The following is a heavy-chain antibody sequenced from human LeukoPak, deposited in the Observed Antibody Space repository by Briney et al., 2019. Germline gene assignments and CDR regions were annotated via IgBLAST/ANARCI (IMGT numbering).Heavy chain of an antibody. CDR3: ARGAGSYYFAF. Sequence: SETLSLTCTVSGTSFNGGNFYWTWIRQTPGAGLEWIGYIFDSGITHYNPSLKSRVTISIDTSNNQFSLELTSVTPADTALYYCARGAGSYYFAFWGQGTLVIVSS. J-gene: IGHJ4*02. V-gene: IGHV4-61*01. CDR2: IFDSGIT. D-gene: IGHD1-26*01. CDR1: GTSFNGGNFY.